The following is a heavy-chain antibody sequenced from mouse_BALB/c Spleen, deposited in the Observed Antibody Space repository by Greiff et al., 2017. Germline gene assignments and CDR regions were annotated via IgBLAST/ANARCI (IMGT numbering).Heavy chain of an antibody. Sequence: EVKLQESGPGLVKPSQSLSLTCTVTGYSITSDYAWNWIRQFPGNKLEWMGYISYSGSTSYNPSLKSRISITRDTSKNQFFLQLNSVTTEDTATYYCARNGNYVDYYAMDYWGQGTSVTVSS. J-gene: IGHJ4*01. CDR2: ISYSGST. CDR1: GYSITSDYA. V-gene: IGHV3-2*02. CDR3: ARNGNYVDYYAMDY. D-gene: IGHD2-1*01.